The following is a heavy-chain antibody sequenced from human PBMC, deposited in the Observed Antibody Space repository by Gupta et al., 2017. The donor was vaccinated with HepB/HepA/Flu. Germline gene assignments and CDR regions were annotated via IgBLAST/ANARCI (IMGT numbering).Heavy chain of an antibody. Sequence: QITLKESGPTLVKPTQTLTLTCTFSGFSLSTSGVGVGWIRQPPGKALEWLALIYWDDDKRYSPSLKSRLTITKDTSKNQVVLTMTNMEPVDTATYYCAHFRPDSSSWYDWFDPWGQGTLVTVSS. CDR3: AHFRPDSSSWYDWFDP. V-gene: IGHV2-5*02. CDR2: IYWDDDK. J-gene: IGHJ5*02. CDR1: GFSLSTSGVG. D-gene: IGHD6-13*01.